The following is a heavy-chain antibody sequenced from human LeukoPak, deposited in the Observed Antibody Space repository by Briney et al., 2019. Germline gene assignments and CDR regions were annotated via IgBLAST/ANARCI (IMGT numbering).Heavy chain of an antibody. Sequence: ASVKVSCKASGYTFTGYYMHWVRQAPGQGLEWMGWINPNSGGTNYAQKFQGRVTMTRDTSISTAYMELSRLRSDDTAVYYCARAPSTIPQHYYYYMDVWGKGTTVTVSS. CDR3: ARAPSTIPQHYYYYMDV. CDR1: GYTFTGYY. V-gene: IGHV1-2*02. D-gene: IGHD3-3*01. J-gene: IGHJ6*03. CDR2: INPNSGGT.